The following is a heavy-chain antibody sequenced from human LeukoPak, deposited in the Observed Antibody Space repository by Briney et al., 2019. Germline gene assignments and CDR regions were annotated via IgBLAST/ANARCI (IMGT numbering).Heavy chain of an antibody. Sequence: GGSLRLSCAASGFTFSSYAMSWVRQAPGKGLEWVSAISGSGGSTYYADSVKGRFTISRDNSKNTLYLQMNSLRAEDTAVYYCAKDGSVLLWFGELLDYWGQGTLVTVPS. V-gene: IGHV3-23*01. J-gene: IGHJ4*02. CDR2: ISGSGGST. D-gene: IGHD3-10*01. CDR3: AKDGSVLLWFGELLDY. CDR1: GFTFSSYA.